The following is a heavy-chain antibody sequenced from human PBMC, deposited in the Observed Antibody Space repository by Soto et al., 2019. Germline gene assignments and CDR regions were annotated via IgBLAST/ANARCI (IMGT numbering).Heavy chain of an antibody. J-gene: IGHJ3*02. Sequence: AQLVDSGGGVVQPGRSLRLSCAASGLPFSSYGMHWVRQAPGKGLAWVAVIWYDGSNKFYADSVKGRFTVSRDNPKNTLYLQMNSLRAEDTAVYYCAREQLDAFDIWGQGTMVIVSS. V-gene: IGHV3-33*01. CDR2: IWYDGSNK. CDR3: AREQLDAFDI. CDR1: GLPFSSYG. D-gene: IGHD3-10*01.